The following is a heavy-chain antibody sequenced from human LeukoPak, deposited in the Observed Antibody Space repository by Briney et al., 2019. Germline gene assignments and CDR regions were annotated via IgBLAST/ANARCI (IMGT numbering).Heavy chain of an antibody. Sequence: SVKVSCKASGDTFSSYAISWVRQAPGQGLEWMGGIIPIFGTANYAQKFQGRVTITADESTSTAYMELSSLRSEDTAVYYCARAPTYYYDSSGSAVGRRFDPWGQGTLVTVSS. CDR1: GDTFSSYA. V-gene: IGHV1-69*01. CDR2: IIPIFGTA. J-gene: IGHJ5*02. CDR3: ARAPTYYYDSSGSAVGRRFDP. D-gene: IGHD3-22*01.